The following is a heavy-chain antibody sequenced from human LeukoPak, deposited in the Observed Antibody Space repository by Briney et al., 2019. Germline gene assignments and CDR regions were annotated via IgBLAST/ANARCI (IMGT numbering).Heavy chain of an antibody. V-gene: IGHV1-24*01. CDR1: GYTLTELS. J-gene: IGHJ4*02. CDR3: ATTMIVVVPAANRWDFDY. CDR2: FDPEDGET. Sequence: ASVKVSCKVSGYTLTELSMHWVRQAPGKGLEWMGGFDPEDGETIYAQKFQGRVTMTEDTSTDTAYMELSSLRSEDTAVYYCATTMIVVVPAANRWDFDYWGQGTLVTVSS. D-gene: IGHD2-2*01.